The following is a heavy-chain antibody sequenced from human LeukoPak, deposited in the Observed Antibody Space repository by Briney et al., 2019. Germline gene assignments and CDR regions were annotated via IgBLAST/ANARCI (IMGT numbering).Heavy chain of an antibody. CDR3: ARGPTYGSRSDFLES. CDR2: ISSSSGTI. V-gene: IGHV3-48*04. J-gene: IGHJ4*02. D-gene: IGHD3-10*01. CDR1: GFSFSSYS. Sequence: PGGSLRLSCAVSGFSFSSYSMNWVRQAPGKGLEWVSYISSSSGTIYYADSVKGRFTISRDNAKNSLYLQMNSLRVEDTAVYYCARGPTYGSRSDFLESWGLGTLVTVSS.